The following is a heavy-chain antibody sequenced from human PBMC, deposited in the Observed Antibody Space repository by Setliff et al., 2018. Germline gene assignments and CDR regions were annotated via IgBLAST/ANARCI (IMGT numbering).Heavy chain of an antibody. V-gene: IGHV4-39*07. CDR2: IYYSGST. CDR3: ARGKIRITMIVVPTGGAFDI. CDR1: GGSISSSSYY. J-gene: IGHJ3*02. Sequence: SETLSLTCTASGGSISSSSYYWGWIRQPPGKGLEWIGSIYYSGSTYYNPSLKSRVTISVDTSKKQFSLKLSSVTAADTAVYYCARGKIRITMIVVPTGGAFDIWGQGTMVTVSS. D-gene: IGHD3-22*01.